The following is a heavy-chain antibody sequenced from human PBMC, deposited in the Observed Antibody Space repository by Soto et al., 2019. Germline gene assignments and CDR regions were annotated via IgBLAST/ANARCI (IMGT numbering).Heavy chain of an antibody. D-gene: IGHD4-17*01. Sequence: EVQLVESGGGLVQPGGSLRLSCAASGYTFSSYWMHWVRQAPGKGLVWVSRINGDGTTTGYADFVKGRFSISRDSAKNTLYLQMNRLRAEDPAVYYCVRDLSVNTKFDYWGQGTLVTVSS. CDR1: GYTFSSYW. CDR2: INGDGTTT. J-gene: IGHJ4*02. V-gene: IGHV3-74*01. CDR3: VRDLSVNTKFDY.